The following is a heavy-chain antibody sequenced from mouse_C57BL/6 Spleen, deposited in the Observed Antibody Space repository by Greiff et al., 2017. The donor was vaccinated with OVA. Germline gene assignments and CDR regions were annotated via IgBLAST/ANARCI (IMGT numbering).Heavy chain of an antibody. CDR3: ARSGGSSYRWYFDV. CDR1: GYTFTDYY. D-gene: IGHD1-1*01. V-gene: IGHV1-75*01. Sequence: QVQLQQSGPELVKPGASVKISCKASGYTFTDYYINWVKQRPGQGLEWIGWIFPGSGSTYYNEKFKGKATLTVDKSSSTAYMLLSSLTSEDAAVDVCARSGGSSYRWYFDVWGTGTTVTASS. CDR2: IFPGSGST. J-gene: IGHJ1*03.